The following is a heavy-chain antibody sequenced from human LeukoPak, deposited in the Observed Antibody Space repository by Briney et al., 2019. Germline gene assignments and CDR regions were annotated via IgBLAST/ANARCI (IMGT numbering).Heavy chain of an antibody. V-gene: IGHV3-23*01. J-gene: IGHJ2*01. CDR3: ATYGGNSPDWYFDL. CDR2: ISGSGGST. D-gene: IGHD4-23*01. CDR1: RFTFSNDA. Sequence: PGGSLRLSCAASRFTFSNDAMSWVRRAPGKGLKWVSAISGSGGSTYYADSVKGRFTISRDNSKNTLYLQMNSLRAEDTAVYYCATYGGNSPDWYFDLWGRGTLVTVSS.